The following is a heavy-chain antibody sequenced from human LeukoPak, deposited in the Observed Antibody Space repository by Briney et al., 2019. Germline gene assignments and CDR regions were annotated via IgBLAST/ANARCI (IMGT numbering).Heavy chain of an antibody. Sequence: GGSLRLSCAASGFTFSSYAITWVRQAPGKGLEWVSSFSFNGESTYYADSAKGRFTISRDNSKNTLYLQMNSLRAEDTAVYYCAKGGYSSGRYYYYYMDVWGEGTTVTVSS. J-gene: IGHJ6*03. D-gene: IGHD2-15*01. V-gene: IGHV3-23*01. CDR1: GFTFSSYA. CDR3: AKGGYSSGRYYYYYMDV. CDR2: FSFNGEST.